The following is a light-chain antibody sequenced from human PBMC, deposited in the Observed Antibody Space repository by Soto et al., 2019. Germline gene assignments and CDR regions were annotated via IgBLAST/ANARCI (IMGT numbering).Light chain of an antibody. Sequence: DIVLTQAPGTLSLSPGEIATLSCRASQSVSSNYLAWYQQKPGQTPKVLIYRASTRATGIPDRFSGSVPGTDFTLTISRLEAEDFAVYYCQQYGSSPLTFGGGTKVEIK. CDR3: QQYGSSPLT. V-gene: IGKV3-20*01. CDR1: QSVSSNY. J-gene: IGKJ4*01. CDR2: RAS.